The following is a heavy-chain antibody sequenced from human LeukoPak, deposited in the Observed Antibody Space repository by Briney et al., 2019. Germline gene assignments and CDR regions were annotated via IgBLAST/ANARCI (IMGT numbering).Heavy chain of an antibody. J-gene: IGHJ6*03. Sequence: GGSLRPSCAASGFTVSSNYMSWVRQAPGKGLEWVSVIYSGGSTYYADSVKGRFTISRDNSKNTLYLQMNSLRAEDTAVYYCARNGYYYDSSGYYGYYMDVWGKGTTVTVSS. D-gene: IGHD3-22*01. CDR3: ARNGYYYDSSGYYGYYMDV. V-gene: IGHV3-53*01. CDR2: IYSGGST. CDR1: GFTVSSNY.